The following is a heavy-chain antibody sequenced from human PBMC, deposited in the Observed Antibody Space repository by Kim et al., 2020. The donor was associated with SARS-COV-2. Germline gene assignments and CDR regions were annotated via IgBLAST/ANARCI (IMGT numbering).Heavy chain of an antibody. CDR2: ISAYNGNT. J-gene: IGHJ6*02. V-gene: IGHV1-18*01. CDR3: ARGDWSLEPYYYYGMDV. D-gene: IGHD3-9*01. Sequence: ASVKVSCKASGYTFTSYGISWVRQAPGQGLEWMGWISAYNGNTNYAQKLQGRVTMTTDTSTSTAYMELRSLRSDDTAVYYCARGDWSLEPYYYYGMDVWGQGTTVTVSS. CDR1: GYTFTSYG.